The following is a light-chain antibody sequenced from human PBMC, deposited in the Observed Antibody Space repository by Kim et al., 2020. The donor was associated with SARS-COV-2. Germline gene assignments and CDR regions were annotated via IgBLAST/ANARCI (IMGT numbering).Light chain of an antibody. V-gene: IGKV3-20*01. J-gene: IGKJ1*01. CDR3: HQYVYSPWT. Sequence: PGERATHTHRARASNRNNNMAGYQQKRGQAPRVLIYGASTRATGIPDRFSGSGSGTDFTLTVSRLEPEDSAVYYCHQYVYSPWTFGQGTKVDIK. CDR2: GAS. CDR1: ASNRNNN.